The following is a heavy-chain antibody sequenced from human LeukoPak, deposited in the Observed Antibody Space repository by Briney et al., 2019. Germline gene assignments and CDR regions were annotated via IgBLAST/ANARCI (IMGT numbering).Heavy chain of an antibody. V-gene: IGHV3-23*01. D-gene: IGHD3-22*01. Sequence: GSLRLSCAASGFTLNNYWMGWVRQAPGKGLEWVSAISGSGGSTYYADSVKGRFTISRDNSKNTLYLQMNSLRAEDTAVYYCAKAIHYYDSSGFTYYFDYWGQGTLVTVSS. J-gene: IGHJ4*02. CDR1: GFTLNNYW. CDR3: AKAIHYYDSSGFTYYFDY. CDR2: ISGSGGST.